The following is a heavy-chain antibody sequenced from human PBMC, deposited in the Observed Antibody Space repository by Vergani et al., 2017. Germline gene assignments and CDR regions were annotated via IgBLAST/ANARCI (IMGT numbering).Heavy chain of an antibody. D-gene: IGHD2-2*03. J-gene: IGHJ5*02. CDR3: AKSLGWAPRVGFDP. Sequence: EVQLVESGGGLIQPGGSLRLSCAASGFTISSNYMSWVRQAPGKGLEWVSVIYSGGSTYYADSVKGRFTISRDNSKNTLYLQMNSLRAEDTAVYYCAKSLGWAPRVGFDPWGQGTLVTVSS. CDR1: GFTISSNY. V-gene: IGHV3-53*01. CDR2: IYSGGST.